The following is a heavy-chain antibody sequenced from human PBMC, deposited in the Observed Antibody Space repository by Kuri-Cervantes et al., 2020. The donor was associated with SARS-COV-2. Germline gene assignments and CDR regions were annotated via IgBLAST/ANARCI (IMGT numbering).Heavy chain of an antibody. V-gene: IGHV4-38-2*02. CDR1: GYSTSSGYY. CDR3: ARDRLQPTWGSSFWYFDL. J-gene: IGHJ2*01. CDR2: IYYSGST. D-gene: IGHD7-27*01. Sequence: GSLRLSCAVSGYSTSSGYYWGWIRQPPGKGLEWIGYIYYSGSTNYNPSLKSRVTISVDTSKNQFSLKLSSVTAADTAVYYCARDRLQPTWGSSFWYFDLWGRGTLVTVSS.